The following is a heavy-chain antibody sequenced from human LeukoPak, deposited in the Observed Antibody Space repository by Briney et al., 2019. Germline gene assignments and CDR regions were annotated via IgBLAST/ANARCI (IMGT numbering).Heavy chain of an antibody. D-gene: IGHD6-13*01. V-gene: IGHV3-30-3*01. CDR3: AKDRVAAALRTGYMDV. CDR1: GFTFSSYA. J-gene: IGHJ6*03. CDR2: ISYDGSNK. Sequence: GGSLRLSCAASGFTFSSYAMHWVRQAPGKGLEWVAVISYDGSNKYYADSVKGRFTISRDNSKNTLYLRMNSLRAEDTAVYYCAKDRVAAALRTGYMDVWGKGTTVTVSS.